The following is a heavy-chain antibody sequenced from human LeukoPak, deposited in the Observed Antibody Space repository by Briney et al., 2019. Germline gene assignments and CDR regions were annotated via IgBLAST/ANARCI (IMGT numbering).Heavy chain of an antibody. CDR1: GASISTYY. CDR3: ARGQDSSSYDY. J-gene: IGHJ4*02. V-gene: IGHV4-59*01. Sequence: SETLSLTCTVSGASISTYYWSWVRQPPGKGLEWIGYIYYSGSTNYNPSLKSRVTISVDTSKNQFSLKLSSVTAADTAVYYCARGQDSSSYDYWGQGTLVTVSS. CDR2: IYYSGST. D-gene: IGHD6-13*01.